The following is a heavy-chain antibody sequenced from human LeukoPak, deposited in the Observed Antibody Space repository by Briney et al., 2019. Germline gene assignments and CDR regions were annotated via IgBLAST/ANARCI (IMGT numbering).Heavy chain of an antibody. CDR1: EFTFSSYA. CDR3: AKDLDIVATMVGY. D-gene: IGHD5-12*01. J-gene: IGHJ4*02. V-gene: IGHV3-23*01. Sequence: GGSLRLSCAASEFTFSSYAMSWVCQAPGKGLEWVSAISGSGGSTYYADSVTGRLTTSRDNSKNTLYLQMSSLRAEDTAVYYCAKDLDIVATMVGYWGQGTGLPVSS. CDR2: ISGSGGST.